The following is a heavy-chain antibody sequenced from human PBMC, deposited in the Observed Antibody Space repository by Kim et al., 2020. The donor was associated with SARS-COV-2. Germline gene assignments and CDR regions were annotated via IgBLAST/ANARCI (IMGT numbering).Heavy chain of an antibody. V-gene: IGHV6-1*01. CDR3: ARDLEQWQHFDY. D-gene: IGHD6-19*01. Sequence: DYAVSVKSRITINPATSKNQFSLQLNSVTPEDTAVYYCARDLEQWQHFDYWGQGTLVTVSS. J-gene: IGHJ4*02.